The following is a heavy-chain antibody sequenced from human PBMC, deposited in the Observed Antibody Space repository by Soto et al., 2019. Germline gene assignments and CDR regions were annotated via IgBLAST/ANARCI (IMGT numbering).Heavy chain of an antibody. CDR1: GFTVSSNY. J-gene: IGHJ4*02. CDR2: IYSGGST. CDR3: ARVVGDYYDSSGYSPYFDY. Sequence: GGSLRLSCAASGFTVSSNYMSWVRQAPGKGLEWVSVIYSGGSTYYADSVKGRFTISRDNSKNTLYLQMNSLRAEDTAVYYCARVVGDYYDSSGYSPYFDYWGQGTLVTVSS. D-gene: IGHD3-22*01. V-gene: IGHV3-66*01.